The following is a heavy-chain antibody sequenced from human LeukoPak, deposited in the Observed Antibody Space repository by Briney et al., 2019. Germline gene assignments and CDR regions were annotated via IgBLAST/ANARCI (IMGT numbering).Heavy chain of an antibody. Sequence: GGSLRLSCAASGFTFSSYAMSWVRQAPGKGLEWVSAISGSGGSTYYADSVKGRFTISRDNSKNTLYLQMNSLRAEDTAVYYCAKGGPTYCSGGSCYAEAFDIWGKGTMVTVSS. CDR2: ISGSGGST. CDR1: GFTFSSYA. J-gene: IGHJ3*02. CDR3: AKGGPTYCSGGSCYAEAFDI. V-gene: IGHV3-23*01. D-gene: IGHD2-15*01.